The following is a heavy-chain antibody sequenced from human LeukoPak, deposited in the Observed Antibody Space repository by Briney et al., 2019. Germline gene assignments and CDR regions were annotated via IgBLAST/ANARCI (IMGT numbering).Heavy chain of an antibody. J-gene: IGHJ5*02. CDR1: GYTLTELS. CDR3: AAGFRSRLGTGDLYNWFDP. D-gene: IGHD3-16*01. CDR2: FDPEDGET. Sequence: ASVKVSCTVSGYTLTELSMHWVRQAPGKGLEWMGGFDPEDGETIYAQKFQGRVTMTEDTSTDTAYMELSSLRSEDTAVYYCAAGFRSRLGTGDLYNWFDPWGQGTLVTVSS. V-gene: IGHV1-24*01.